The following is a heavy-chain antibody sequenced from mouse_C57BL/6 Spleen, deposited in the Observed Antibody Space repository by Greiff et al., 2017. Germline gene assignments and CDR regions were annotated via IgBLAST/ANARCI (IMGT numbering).Heavy chain of an antibody. J-gene: IGHJ2*01. D-gene: IGHD2-4*01. V-gene: IGHV1-43*01. Sequence: VQLKQSGPELVKPGASVKISCKASGYSFTGYYMHWVKQISEKSLEWIGEINPSTGGTSYNQKFKGKATLTVDKSSSTAYMQLKSLTSEDSAVYYCARGDDYGFDYWGQGTTLTVAS. CDR2: INPSTGGT. CDR3: ARGDDYGFDY. CDR1: GYSFTGYY.